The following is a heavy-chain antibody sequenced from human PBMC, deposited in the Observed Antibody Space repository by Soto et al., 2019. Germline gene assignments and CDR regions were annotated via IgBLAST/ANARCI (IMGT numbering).Heavy chain of an antibody. D-gene: IGHD3-3*01. CDR3: AAVRYYDFWSGYYYGMDG. V-gene: IGHV1-58*01. J-gene: IGHJ6*02. Sequence: SVKVSCKASGFTFTSSAVQWVRQARGQRLEWIGWIVVGSGNTNYAHKFQERVTITRDMSTSTAYMELSSLRSEDTAVYYCAAVRYYDFWSGYYYGMDGWGQGTTVTVSS. CDR2: IVVGSGNT. CDR1: GFTFTSSA.